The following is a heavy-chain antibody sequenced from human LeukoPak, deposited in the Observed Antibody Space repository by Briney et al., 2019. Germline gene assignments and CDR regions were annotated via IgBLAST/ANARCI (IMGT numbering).Heavy chain of an antibody. J-gene: IGHJ4*02. CDR3: ATHSGSYFLY. CDR2: ISAYNGNT. Sequence: ASVKVSCKTSGYTFTNYGISWVRQAPGLGLEWMGWISAYNGNTNYAQKVQGRVTMTTDTSTSTAYMELSSLTSEDTAVYYCATHSGSYFLYWGQGTLVTVSS. CDR1: GYTFTNYG. V-gene: IGHV1-18*01. D-gene: IGHD1-26*01.